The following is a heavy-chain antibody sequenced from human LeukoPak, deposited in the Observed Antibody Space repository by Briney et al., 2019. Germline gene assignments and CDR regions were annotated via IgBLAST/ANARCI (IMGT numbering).Heavy chain of an antibody. D-gene: IGHD2-2*01. Sequence: PGRSLRLSCAASGFTFSSYGMHWVRQAPGKGLEWVAVISYDGSNKYYADSVKGRFTISRDNAKNSLYLQMNSLRAEDTALYYCARRGFSAAAPFDYWGQGTLVTVSS. CDR2: ISYDGSNK. J-gene: IGHJ4*02. CDR1: GFTFSSYG. V-gene: IGHV3-30*03. CDR3: ARRGFSAAAPFDY.